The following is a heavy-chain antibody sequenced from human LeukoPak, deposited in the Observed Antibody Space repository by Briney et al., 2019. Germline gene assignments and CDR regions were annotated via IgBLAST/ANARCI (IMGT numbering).Heavy chain of an antibody. J-gene: IGHJ3*02. CDR2: IYTSGST. V-gene: IGHV4-61*02. CDR1: GGSISSGSYY. D-gene: IGHD6-19*01. Sequence: SQTLSLTCTVSGGSISSGSYYWSWIRQPAGKGLEWIGRIYTSGSTNYNPSLKSRVTISVDTSKNQFSLKLSSVTAADTAVYYCARFPYSSGWWDASDIWGQGTMVTVSS. CDR3: ARFPYSSGWWDASDI.